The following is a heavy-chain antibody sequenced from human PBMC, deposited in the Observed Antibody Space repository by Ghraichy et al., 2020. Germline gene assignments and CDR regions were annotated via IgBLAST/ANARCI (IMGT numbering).Heavy chain of an antibody. CDR2: IYFTGST. V-gene: IGHV4-34*01. CDR1: GGSFSGYY. D-gene: IGHD1-26*01. Sequence: SETLSLTCAVYGGSFSGYYYNWIRQTPGKGLEWIGSIYFTGSTFYNPSLKSRVTVSLDTSKNQFSLKLSSVTAADTAVYYCARGRPPQSGSYPDAFDFWGQGTMVTVSS. J-gene: IGHJ3*01. CDR3: ARGRPPQSGSYPDAFDF.